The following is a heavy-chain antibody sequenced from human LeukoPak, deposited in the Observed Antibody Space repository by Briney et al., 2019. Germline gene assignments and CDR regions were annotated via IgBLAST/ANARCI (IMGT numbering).Heavy chain of an antibody. J-gene: IGHJ4*02. D-gene: IGHD3-22*01. V-gene: IGHV4-39*07. Sequence: SETLSLTCTISGGSVSSNDYYWGWIRQPPGGGLEWIGTIHYSGSTYYKASLKSRVTISIDTSKKQFSLTLSSVTAADTAVYYCARIRSYYDSGYYPYYIDYGGQGILVTVSS. CDR1: GGSVSSNDYY. CDR3: ARIRSYYDSGYYPYYIDY. CDR2: IHYSGST.